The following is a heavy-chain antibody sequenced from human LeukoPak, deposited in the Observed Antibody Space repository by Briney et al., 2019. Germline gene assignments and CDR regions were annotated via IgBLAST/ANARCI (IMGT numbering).Heavy chain of an antibody. CDR1: GYTFTSYY. CDR2: INPSGGST. Sequence: ASVKVSCKASGYTFTSYYMHWVRQAPRQGLEWMGIINPSGGSTSYAQKFQGRVTMTRDTSTSAVYMELSSLRSEDTAVYYCARAKNRAYAFDIWGQGTMVTVSP. CDR3: ARAKNRAYAFDI. D-gene: IGHD2/OR15-2a*01. V-gene: IGHV1-46*01. J-gene: IGHJ3*02.